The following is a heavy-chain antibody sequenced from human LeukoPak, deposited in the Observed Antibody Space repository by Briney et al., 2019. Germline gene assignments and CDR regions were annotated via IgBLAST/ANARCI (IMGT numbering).Heavy chain of an antibody. CDR1: GFTFSDYY. J-gene: IGHJ4*02. CDR3: ARHLAYCGGDCSRPGDY. V-gene: IGHV3-11*01. D-gene: IGHD2-21*02. Sequence: GGSLRLSCAASGFTFSDYYMSWLRQAPGKGLEWVSYISSSGSTIYYADSVKGRFTISRDNAKNSLYLQMNSLRAEDTAVYYCARHLAYCGGDCSRPGDYWGQGTLVTVSS. CDR2: ISSSGSTI.